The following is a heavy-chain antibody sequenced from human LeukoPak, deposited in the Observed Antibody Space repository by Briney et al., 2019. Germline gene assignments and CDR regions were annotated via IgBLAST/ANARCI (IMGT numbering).Heavy chain of an antibody. Sequence: SETLSLTCTVPGYSISSGYYWGWIRQPPGKGLEWIGSIYHSGSTYYNPSLKSRVTISVDTSENQFSLKLSSVTAADTAVYYCARVLGVVTANLDYWGQGTLVTVSS. J-gene: IGHJ4*02. V-gene: IGHV4-38-2*02. CDR1: GYSISSGYY. D-gene: IGHD2-21*02. CDR2: IYHSGST. CDR3: ARVLGVVTANLDY.